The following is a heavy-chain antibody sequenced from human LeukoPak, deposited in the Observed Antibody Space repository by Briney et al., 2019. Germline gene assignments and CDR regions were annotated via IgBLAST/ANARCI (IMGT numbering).Heavy chain of an antibody. V-gene: IGHV4-61*02. J-gene: IGHJ6*03. Sequence: SQTLSLTCTVSGGSISSGSYYWSWIRQPAGKGLEWIGRIYTSGSTNYNPSLKSRVTISVDTSKNQFSLKLSSVTAADTAVYYCARSGIFGVVAYYYMDVWGKGTTVTVSS. CDR3: ARSGIFGVVAYYYMDV. CDR2: IYTSGST. D-gene: IGHD3-3*01. CDR1: GGSISSGSYY.